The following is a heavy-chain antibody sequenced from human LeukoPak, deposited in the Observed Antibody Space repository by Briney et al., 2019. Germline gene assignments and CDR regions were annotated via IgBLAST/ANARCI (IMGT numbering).Heavy chain of an antibody. CDR2: IYSGGST. CDR3: AKDIEGAAAGEFDY. D-gene: IGHD6-13*01. CDR1: GFTVSSNY. Sequence: GGSLRLSCAASGFTVSSNYMSWVRQAPGKGLEWVSVIYSGGSTYYADSVKGRFTISRHNSKNTLYLQMNSLRAEDTALYYCAKDIEGAAAGEFDYWGQGTLVTVSS. J-gene: IGHJ4*02. V-gene: IGHV3-53*04.